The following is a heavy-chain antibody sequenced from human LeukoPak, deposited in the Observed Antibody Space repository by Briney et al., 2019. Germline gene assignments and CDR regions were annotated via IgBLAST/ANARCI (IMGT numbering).Heavy chain of an antibody. CDR1: GYTFTSYD. CDR2: MNPYSGDT. V-gene: IGHV1-8*01. D-gene: IGHD5-12*01. J-gene: IGHJ4*02. CDR3: ARGSWSGYGDY. Sequence: ASVTVSCKASGYTFTSYDINWVRQAPGQGLEWMGWMNPYSGDTGYGQKFQGRVTMTRNTSISTAYMELSSLRSEDTAVYYCARGSWSGYGDYWGQGTLVTVSS.